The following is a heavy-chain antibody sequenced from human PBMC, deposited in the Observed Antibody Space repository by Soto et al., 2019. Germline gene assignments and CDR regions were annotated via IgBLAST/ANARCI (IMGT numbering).Heavy chain of an antibody. V-gene: IGHV3-30-3*01. D-gene: IGHD5-12*01. CDR2: ISYDASTT. Sequence: QVQLVESGGGVVQPGRSLRLSCAASGFTFNTYAIHWVRQAPGKGLECVAVISYDASTTYYADSVKGRFTISRDNSKNTLYLQMNSLRPDDTAVYFCARDSVPFRRKWLQEDYWGQGTLVTVSS. J-gene: IGHJ4*02. CDR3: ARDSVPFRRKWLQEDY. CDR1: GFTFNTYA.